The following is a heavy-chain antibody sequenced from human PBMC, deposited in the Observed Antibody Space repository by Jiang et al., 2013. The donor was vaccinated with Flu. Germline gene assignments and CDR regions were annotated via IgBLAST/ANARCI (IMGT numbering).Heavy chain of an antibody. J-gene: IGHJ4*02. D-gene: IGHD4-17*01. CDR1: GFSLSNYA. CDR2: ISYDGNIK. Sequence: VQLLESGGGVVQPGRSLRLSCAATGFSLSNYAMHWVRQAPGKGLEWVALISYDGNIKYYADSVKGRFTISRDMSINTLYLQMDSLRADDTAMYYCARDTTVTPVHYFRDWGLGTLVTVSS. CDR3: ARDTTVTPVHYFRD. V-gene: IGHV3-30-3*01.